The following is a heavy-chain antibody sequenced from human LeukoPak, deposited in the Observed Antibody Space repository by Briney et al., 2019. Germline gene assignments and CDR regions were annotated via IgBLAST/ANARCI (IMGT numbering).Heavy chain of an antibody. CDR3: ARTNYGDYNWFDP. J-gene: IGHJ5*02. CDR2: IQNSGRT. CDR1: GDSVSSDSYY. V-gene: IGHV4-61*01. D-gene: IGHD4-17*01. Sequence: SETLSLTCKVSGDSVSSDSYYWSWILQPPVQGLGWIGYIQNSGRTKYNASLKSRLTISVDASKNQFSLEVTSVTAADTAVYYCARTNYGDYNWFDPWGQGTLVTVSS.